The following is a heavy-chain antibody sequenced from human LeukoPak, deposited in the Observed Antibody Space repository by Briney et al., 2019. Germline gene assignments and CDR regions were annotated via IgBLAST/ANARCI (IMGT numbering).Heavy chain of an antibody. J-gene: IGHJ4*02. V-gene: IGHV2-70*11. D-gene: IGHD3-10*01. CDR1: GFSLSTSGMC. Sequence: SGPALVKPTQTLTLTCTFSGFSLSTSGMCVSWIRQPPGKALEWLARIDWDDDKYYSTSLKTRLTISKDTSKNQVVLTMTNMDPVDTATYYCARISFLSSPGGSGSYWEGGFDYWGQGTLVTVSS. CDR3: ARISFLSSPGGSGSYWEGGFDY. CDR2: IDWDDDK.